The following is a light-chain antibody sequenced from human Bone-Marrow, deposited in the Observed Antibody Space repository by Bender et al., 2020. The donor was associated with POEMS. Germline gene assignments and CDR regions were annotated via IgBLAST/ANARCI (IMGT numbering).Light chain of an antibody. CDR1: SSDVGGTNY. CDR3: SSYAGSSNYV. Sequence: QSALTQPPSASGSPGQSVTISCTGTSSDVGGTNYVSWYQQHPGKVPKVMIYEVSKRPSGVPDRFSGSKSGNTASLTVSGLQADDEADYYCSSYAGSSNYVFGTGTKVTVL. J-gene: IGLJ1*01. CDR2: EVS. V-gene: IGLV2-8*01.